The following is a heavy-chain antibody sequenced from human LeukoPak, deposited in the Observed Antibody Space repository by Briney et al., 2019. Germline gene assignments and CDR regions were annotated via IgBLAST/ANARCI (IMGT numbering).Heavy chain of an antibody. CDR3: AREVVEEYGYFDY. CDR2: ISYDGSNK. V-gene: IGHV3-30-3*01. J-gene: IGHJ4*02. CDR1: GFIFSSYS. D-gene: IGHD2-15*01. Sequence: PGGPLRLSCAASGFIFSSYSMHWVRQAPGKGLEWVAVISYDGSNKYYADSVKGRFTISRDNSKNTLYLQMNSLRAEDTAVYNCAREVVEEYGYFDYWGQGTLVTVSS.